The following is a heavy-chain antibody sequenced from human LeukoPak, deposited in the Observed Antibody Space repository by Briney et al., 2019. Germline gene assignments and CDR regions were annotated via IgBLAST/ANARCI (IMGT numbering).Heavy chain of an antibody. Sequence: PGGSLRLSCAASGFTFSRSSMSWVRQAPGKGLEWVASIKEDGSEMYYVDSVKGRFTISRDNTKNSLYLQMNSLRAEDTAVYYCARGRRWNDYWGQGTLVTVCS. J-gene: IGHJ4*02. CDR3: ARGRRWNDY. CDR2: IKEDGSEM. V-gene: IGHV3-7*01. CDR1: GFTFSRSS. D-gene: IGHD4-23*01.